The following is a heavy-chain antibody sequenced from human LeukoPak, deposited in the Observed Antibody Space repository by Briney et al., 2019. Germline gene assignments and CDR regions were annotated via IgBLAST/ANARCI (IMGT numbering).Heavy chain of an antibody. CDR1: GFTFSSYG. CDR2: ISGSGGST. Sequence: PGGSLRLSCAASGFTFSSYGMSWVRQAPGKGLEWVSAISGSGGSTYYADSVKGRFTISRDNAKNSLYLQMNSLRAEDTAVYYCARGRFHMTTVTTSIFDYWGQGTLVTVSS. J-gene: IGHJ4*02. V-gene: IGHV3-23*01. CDR3: ARGRFHMTTVTTSIFDY. D-gene: IGHD4-17*01.